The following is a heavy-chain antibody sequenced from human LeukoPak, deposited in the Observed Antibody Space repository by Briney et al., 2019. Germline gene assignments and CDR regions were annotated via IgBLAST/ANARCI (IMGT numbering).Heavy chain of an antibody. CDR2: IYYSGSF. CDR3: ARRIGGGYCTGGSCYIDY. CDR1: GGSISSYF. V-gene: IGHV4-39*01. Sequence: SETLSLTCTVSGGSISSYFWGWIRQPPGKGLEWIGSIYYSGSFYYNPSLKSRVTISVNTSKNQFSLKLSSVTAADTAVYYCARRIGGGYCTGGSCYIDYWGQGTLVTVSS. J-gene: IGHJ4*02. D-gene: IGHD2-8*02.